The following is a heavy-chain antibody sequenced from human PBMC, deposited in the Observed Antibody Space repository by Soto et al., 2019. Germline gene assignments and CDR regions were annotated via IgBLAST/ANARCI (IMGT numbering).Heavy chain of an antibody. J-gene: IGHJ6*02. Sequence: TSETLSLTCTVSGGSISSGYYYWSWIRQPPGKGLEWIGYIYYSGSTYYNQSLKSRVTISVDRSKNQFSLKLNSVTAADTAAYYCARVPDVWGQGTTVTVSS. CDR2: IYYSGST. CDR3: ARVPDV. V-gene: IGHV4-30-4*01. CDR1: GGSISSGYYY.